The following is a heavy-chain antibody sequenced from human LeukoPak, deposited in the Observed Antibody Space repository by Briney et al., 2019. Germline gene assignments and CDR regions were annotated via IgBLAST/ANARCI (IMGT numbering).Heavy chain of an antibody. V-gene: IGHV3-53*01. Sequence: GGSLRLSCAASGFIVSSDHMNWVRQAPGKGLEWVAVIYKGGNTFYADSVKGRFTISRDNSKNTVYLQMNSLRAEDTAVYYCVRAPGATWGQGTLVTVSS. CDR3: VRAPGAT. J-gene: IGHJ5*02. D-gene: IGHD3-10*01. CDR2: IYKGGNT. CDR1: GFIVSSDH.